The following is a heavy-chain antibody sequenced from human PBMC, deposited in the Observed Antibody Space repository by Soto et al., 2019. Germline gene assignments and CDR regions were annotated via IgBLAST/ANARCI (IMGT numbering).Heavy chain of an antibody. CDR2: INLSGTTT. Sequence: QVQLVQSGAEVKKPGASVKLSCQASEYTFTDYFIHWVRQAPGQGLEWMGLINLSGTTTTYAQKLQGRRTIIRDSSTRTAYMELSSLRSEDTAVYSCIGVEWGMRYFDDWGQGTLVSVSS. CDR3: IGVEWGMRYFDD. V-gene: IGHV1-46*03. CDR1: EYTFTDYF. D-gene: IGHD3-16*01. J-gene: IGHJ4*02.